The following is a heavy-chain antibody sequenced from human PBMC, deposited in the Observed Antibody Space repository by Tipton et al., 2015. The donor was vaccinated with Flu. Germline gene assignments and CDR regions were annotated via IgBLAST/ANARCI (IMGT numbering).Heavy chain of an antibody. V-gene: IGHV4-31*03. D-gene: IGHD2-21*02. J-gene: IGHJ5*01. CDR2: IYYSGRT. CDR1: GDSINSDYY. CDR3: ATSGRWSEMVTPSDS. Sequence: TLSLTCTVSGDSINSDYYWGWIRQHPGKGLEWIGYIYYSGRTYYNPSLNSRVTISTDTSKNQLSLKLTSVTAADTAVYYCATSGRWSEMVTPSDSWGHGTLVTVSS.